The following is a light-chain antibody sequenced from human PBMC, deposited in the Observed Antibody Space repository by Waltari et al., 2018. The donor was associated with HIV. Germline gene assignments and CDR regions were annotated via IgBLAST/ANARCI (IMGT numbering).Light chain of an antibody. V-gene: IGKV1-39*01. CDR1: QNINNN. J-gene: IGKJ1*01. CDR3: QHSRT. Sequence: DIQMTQSPSSVSASVGDRVTITCRTNQNINNNINWYQHKPGKAPKLLIYAASSLQSVVPSRFGGSGSGTHFTLTISSLQPEDFTTYYCQHSRTFGQGTKVEIK. CDR2: AAS.